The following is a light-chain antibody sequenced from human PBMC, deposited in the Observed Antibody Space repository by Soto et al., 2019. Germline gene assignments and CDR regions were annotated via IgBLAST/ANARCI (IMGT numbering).Light chain of an antibody. Sequence: EIVLTQSPDTLSLSPGERATLSCRASQSVSGYLGWYQQKPGQAPRLLIYDASNRADGVQARFRGSGSGTNFTLTIASLAPDDFAVYYCQQRSNWPYLTFGGGTRV. J-gene: IGKJ4*01. CDR2: DAS. CDR3: QQRSNWPYLT. V-gene: IGKV3-11*01. CDR1: QSVSGY.